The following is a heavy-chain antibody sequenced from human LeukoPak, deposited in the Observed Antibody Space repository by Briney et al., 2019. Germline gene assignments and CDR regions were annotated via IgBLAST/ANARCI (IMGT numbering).Heavy chain of an antibody. CDR2: INPSSGST. Sequence: ASVKVSCKASGYTFTSFYMHWVRQAPGQGLEWMGIINPSSGSTSNAQKFQGRVTMTRDTSTSTVYMELSSLRSEDTAVYYCARDGEYYDSRGSNFDSWGQGTLVAVSS. CDR1: GYTFTSFY. D-gene: IGHD3-22*01. V-gene: IGHV1-46*01. J-gene: IGHJ4*02. CDR3: ARDGEYYDSRGSNFDS.